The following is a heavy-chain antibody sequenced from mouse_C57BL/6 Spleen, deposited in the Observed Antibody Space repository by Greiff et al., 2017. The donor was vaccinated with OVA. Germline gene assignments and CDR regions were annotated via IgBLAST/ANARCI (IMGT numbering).Heavy chain of an antibody. V-gene: IGHV1-55*01. CDR1: GYTFTSYW. D-gene: IGHD1-1*01. CDR3: ARGITTVVEGDD. CDR2: IYPGSGST. Sequence: QVQLQQPGAELVKPGASVKMSCKASGYTFTSYWITWVKQRPGQGLEWIGDIYPGSGSTNYNEKFKSKATLTVDTSSSTAYMQLSSLTSEDSAGYYCARGITTVVEGDDWGQGTTLTVAS. J-gene: IGHJ2*01.